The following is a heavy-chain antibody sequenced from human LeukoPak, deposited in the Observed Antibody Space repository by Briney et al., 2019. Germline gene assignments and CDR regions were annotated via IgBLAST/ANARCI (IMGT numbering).Heavy chain of an antibody. V-gene: IGHV3-21*01. CDR3: AREYSSSWYGYYYYMDV. Sequence: GGSLRLSCAASGFTFSSYSMNWVRQAPGKGLEWVSSISSSSSYIYYADSVKGRFTISRDNAKNSLYLQMNSLRAEDTAVYYCAREYSSSWYGYYYYMDVWGKGTTVTVSS. CDR1: GFTFSSYS. J-gene: IGHJ6*03. CDR2: ISSSSSYI. D-gene: IGHD6-13*01.